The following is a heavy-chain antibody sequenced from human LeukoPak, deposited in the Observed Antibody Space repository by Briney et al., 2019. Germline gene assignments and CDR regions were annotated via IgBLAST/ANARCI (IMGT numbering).Heavy chain of an antibody. J-gene: IGHJ4*02. Sequence: GGSLRLSCAASGFTFDDYAMHWVRQAPGKGLEWVSGISWNSGSIGYADSVKGRFTISRDNAKNSLYLQMNSLRAEDTALYYCAKSRGDGIAAAGMFYWGQGTLVTVSS. CDR1: GFTFDDYA. CDR3: AKSRGDGIAAAGMFY. V-gene: IGHV3-9*01. D-gene: IGHD6-13*01. CDR2: ISWNSGSI.